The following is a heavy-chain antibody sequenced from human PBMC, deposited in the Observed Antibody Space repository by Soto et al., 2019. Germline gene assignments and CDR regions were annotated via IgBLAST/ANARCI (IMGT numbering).Heavy chain of an antibody. CDR1: GFTVDDYA. V-gene: IGHV3-9*01. Sequence: SLGLSFAASGFTVDDYAVRWVRQAPGKGLEWASGISWNSGSIGYADSVKGRFTISRDNAKNSLYLQMNSLRAEDTALYYCAKDMVWSGYYKSLNYYYGMDVWGQGTTVTVSS. CDR2: ISWNSGSI. D-gene: IGHD3-3*01. CDR3: AKDMVWSGYYKSLNYYYGMDV. J-gene: IGHJ6*02.